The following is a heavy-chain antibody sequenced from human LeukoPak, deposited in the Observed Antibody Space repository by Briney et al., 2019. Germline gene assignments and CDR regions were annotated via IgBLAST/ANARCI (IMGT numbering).Heavy chain of an antibody. Sequence: RASVKVSCKASGYTFTGYYMHWVRQAPGQGLEWMGWINPNSGGTNYAQKFQGRVTMTSDTSISTAYMELSRLRSDDTAVYYCASHSGYDSGRRSYYMDVWGKGTTVTISS. V-gene: IGHV1-2*02. D-gene: IGHD5-12*01. CDR3: ASHSGYDSGRRSYYMDV. J-gene: IGHJ6*03. CDR2: INPNSGGT. CDR1: GYTFTGYY.